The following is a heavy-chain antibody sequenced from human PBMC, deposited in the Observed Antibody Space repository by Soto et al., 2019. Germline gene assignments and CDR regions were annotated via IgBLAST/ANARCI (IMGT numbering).Heavy chain of an antibody. CDR2: ISGSSGST. Sequence: EVQLLESGAGLVQPGGSLRLSCAASGSIFSNNAMSWVRQAPGKGLEWVSAISGSSGSTFYADSVKGRFTISRDNSKNTLYLQMNSLRAEDTALYYCAKNSGYYYDAFDIWGQGTMVTVSS. CDR1: GSIFSNNA. D-gene: IGHD3-22*01. V-gene: IGHV3-23*01. J-gene: IGHJ3*02. CDR3: AKNSGYYYDAFDI.